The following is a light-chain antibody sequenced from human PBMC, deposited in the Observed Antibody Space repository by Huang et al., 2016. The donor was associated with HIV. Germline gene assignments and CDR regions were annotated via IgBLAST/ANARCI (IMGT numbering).Light chain of an antibody. CDR2: DAS. V-gene: IGKV3-11*01. Sequence: QSPKLLIYDASNRAAGTPVRFSGGGSGTDFSLTISSLESEDLAVYYCQQRAKGISFGGGTKLEFK. CDR3: QQRAKGIS. J-gene: IGKJ4*01.